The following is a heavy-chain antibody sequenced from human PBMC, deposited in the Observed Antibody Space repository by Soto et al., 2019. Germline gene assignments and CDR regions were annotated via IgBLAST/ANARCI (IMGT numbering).Heavy chain of an antibody. J-gene: IGHJ4*02. CDR3: ARYSLPVNTAMAPFYY. D-gene: IGHD5-18*01. CDR2: ISRSSSYT. CDR1: GFTFSSFS. Sequence: GGSLRLSCVASGFTFSSFSMNWVRQAPGKGLEWVSYISRSSSYTNYADSVKGRFTISRDNAKNSLYLQMNSLRAEDTAVYYCARYSLPVNTAMAPFYYCAQGTLVPGSS. V-gene: IGHV3-21*05.